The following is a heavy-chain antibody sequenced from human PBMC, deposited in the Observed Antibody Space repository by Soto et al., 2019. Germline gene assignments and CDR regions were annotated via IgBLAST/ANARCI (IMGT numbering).Heavy chain of an antibody. CDR3: ARDLDLYGDSCCDY. J-gene: IGHJ4*02. V-gene: IGHV3-33*01. CDR2: TWNDGTNK. Sequence: QVHLVESGAGVVQPGRSLRLSCAASGFTFSSYGMHWVRQAPGKGLEWVALTWNDGTNKYYADSVKGRFTISRDNSKNTLYLQMNSLRVEDTAVYYCARDLDLYGDSCCDYWGQGTLVTVSS. CDR1: GFTFSSYG. D-gene: IGHD4-17*01.